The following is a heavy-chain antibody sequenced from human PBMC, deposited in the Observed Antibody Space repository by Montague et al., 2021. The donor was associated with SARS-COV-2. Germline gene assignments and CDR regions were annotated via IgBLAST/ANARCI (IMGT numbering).Heavy chain of an antibody. V-gene: IGHV4-61*02. D-gene: IGHD1-1*01. CDR1: GDSISSGTHY. J-gene: IGHJ4*02. Sequence: TLSLTCTVSGDSISSGTHYWSWIRQPAGKGLEWIGRIYSSGSTNYNPSLKSRVTISVDTSKNQFSLNLSSVTAADTAVYYCARVRGNEYRFFDYSGQGSLVTVSS. CDR3: ARVRGNEYRFFDY. CDR2: IYSSGST.